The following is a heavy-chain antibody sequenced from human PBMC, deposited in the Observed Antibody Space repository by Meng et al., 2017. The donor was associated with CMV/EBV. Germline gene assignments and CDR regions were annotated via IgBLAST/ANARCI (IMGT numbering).Heavy chain of an antibody. J-gene: IGHJ6*02. D-gene: IGHD7-27*01. Sequence: SGPTLVKPTQTLTLTCTFSGFSLSTSGMCVSWVRQPPGKALEWLALIDWDDDKYYSTSLKTRLTISKDTSKNQVVLTMTNMDPVDTATYYCARFGSPRKTGDEPYYYYGMDVWGQGTTVTVSS. CDR3: ARFGSPRKTGDEPYYYYGMDV. CDR1: GFSLSTSGMC. V-gene: IGHV2-70*20. CDR2: IDWDDDK.